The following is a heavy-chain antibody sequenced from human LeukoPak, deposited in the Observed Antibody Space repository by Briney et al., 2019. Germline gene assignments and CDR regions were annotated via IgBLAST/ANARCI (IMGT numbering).Heavy chain of an antibody. CDR3: ARPRGTSWFDP. Sequence: PSETLSLTCTVSGGSISSYYWSWIRQPPGKGLEWIGYIYYSGSTNYNPSLKSRVTISVDTSKNQFSLKLSSVTAADTAVYYCARPRGTSWFDPWGQETLVTVSS. D-gene: IGHD1-7*01. CDR1: GGSISSYY. V-gene: IGHV4-59*08. CDR2: IYYSGST. J-gene: IGHJ5*02.